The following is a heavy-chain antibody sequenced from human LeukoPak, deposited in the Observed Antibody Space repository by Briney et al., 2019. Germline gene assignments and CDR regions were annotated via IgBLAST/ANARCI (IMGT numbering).Heavy chain of an antibody. CDR1: GFTFSDYY. V-gene: IGHV3-11*04. CDR2: INSSGSTI. D-gene: IGHD4-17*01. J-gene: IGHJ4*02. Sequence: GGSLRLSCAASGFTFSDYYMSWIRQAPGKGLEWVAYINSSGSTIYYADSVKGRFTISRDNAKNSLYLQMNSLRAEDTAGYYCARDGAPRRTVNTDYDDYWGQGTLVTVSS. CDR3: ARDGAPRRTVNTDYDDY.